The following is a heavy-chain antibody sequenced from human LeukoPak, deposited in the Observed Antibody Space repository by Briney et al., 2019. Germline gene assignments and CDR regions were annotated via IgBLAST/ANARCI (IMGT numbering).Heavy chain of an antibody. J-gene: IGHJ4*02. CDR1: GDSVSSNSAA. Sequence: PSQTLSLTCAISGDSVSSNSAAWNWIRQSPSRGLEWLGRTYYRSKWYNDYAVSVKSRITINPDTSKNQFSLQLNSVTPEDTAVYYCARGLRFLRDTATYYFDYWGQGTLVTVSS. D-gene: IGHD5-18*01. V-gene: IGHV6-1*01. CDR2: TYYRSKWYN. CDR3: ARGLRFLRDTATYYFDY.